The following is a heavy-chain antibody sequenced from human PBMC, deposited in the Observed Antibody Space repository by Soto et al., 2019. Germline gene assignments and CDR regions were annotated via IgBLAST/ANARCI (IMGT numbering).Heavy chain of an antibody. CDR1: GFTLSSYW. D-gene: IGHD6-13*01. CDR3: ARGQLVKFDAFDM. CDR2: IKQDGSEK. V-gene: IGHV3-7*01. J-gene: IGHJ3*02. Sequence: EVQLVESGGGLAQPGGSLRLSCAASGFTLSSYWMSWVRQAPGKGLEWVANIKQDGSEKYYVDSVEGRFTISRDNAKNSLYLQMNSLRADDTAVYYCARGQLVKFDAFDMWGQGTLVTVSS.